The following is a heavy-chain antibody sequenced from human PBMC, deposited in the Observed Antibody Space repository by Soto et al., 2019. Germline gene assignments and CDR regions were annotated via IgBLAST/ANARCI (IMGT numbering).Heavy chain of an antibody. CDR2: ISGGGGST. CDR1: GFSFAGYA. D-gene: IGHD3-3*01. Sequence: GGSLRLSCAASGFSFAGYALTWVRLAPGKGLEWVASISGGGGSTYYTDSVKGRFSISRDNSNRVVYLQMGSLTAGDTAVYYCAKTENFNGYYTAFDYWGQGTRVTVSS. J-gene: IGHJ4*02. V-gene: IGHV3-23*01. CDR3: AKTENFNGYYTAFDY.